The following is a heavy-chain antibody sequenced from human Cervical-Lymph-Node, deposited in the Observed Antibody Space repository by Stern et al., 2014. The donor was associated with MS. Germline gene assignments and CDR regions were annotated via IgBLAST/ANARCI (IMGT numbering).Heavy chain of an antibody. CDR2: MNPNNANT. Sequence: VQLVESGSQVRKPGASVKVSCQASGYTFISYDIFWVRQATGQGLEWMGWMNPNNANTGHAQEFQGRVTMTRNISISTAYMELSSLRSDDTDVYYCVRGGFSYGYGLDAWGQGTAVIVSS. V-gene: IGHV1-8*01. D-gene: IGHD5-18*01. CDR3: VRGGFSYGYGLDA. CDR1: GYTFISYD. J-gene: IGHJ6*02.